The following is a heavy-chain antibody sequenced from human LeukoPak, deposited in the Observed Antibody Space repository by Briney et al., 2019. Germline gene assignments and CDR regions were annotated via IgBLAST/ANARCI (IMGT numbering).Heavy chain of an antibody. D-gene: IGHD2-15*01. J-gene: IGHJ4*02. CDR1: GFTFSSYW. Sequence: GGSLRLSCAASGFTFSSYWMSWVRQAPGKGLEWVANIKRDGSEKYYVDSVKGRFTISRDNAKNSLYLQMNSLRAEDTAVYYCARDPIPVVALDWFDYWGQGTLVTVSS. CDR3: ARDPIPVVALDWFDY. V-gene: IGHV3-7*01. CDR2: IKRDGSEK.